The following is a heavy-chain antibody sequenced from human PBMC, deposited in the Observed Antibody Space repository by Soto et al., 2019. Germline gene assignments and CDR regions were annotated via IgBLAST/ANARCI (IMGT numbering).Heavy chain of an antibody. D-gene: IGHD6-19*01. CDR2: IWNSGTT. J-gene: IGHJ4*02. CDR3: ARGGGSYTTGWYNDY. Sequence: QVQLQESGPGLVKPSETMSLTCTVSGVSISNSYCSWVRQPPGKKLEWIGHIWNSGTTDYNPSLRGRFTMSVDTSKNQVSLRLSSVTATDTAVYYCARGGGSYTTGWYNDYWGQGTLVTVSS. CDR1: GVSISNSY. V-gene: IGHV4-4*09.